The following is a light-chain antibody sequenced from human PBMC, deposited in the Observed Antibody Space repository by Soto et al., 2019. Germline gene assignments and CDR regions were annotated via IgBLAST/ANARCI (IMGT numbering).Light chain of an antibody. CDR2: GAS. Sequence: EIVLTQSPGTLSLSPGERATLSCRASQSVSSSYLAWYQQKPGQAPRLLIYGASSRATGIPDRFSGSGSGTDFTLTISRLEPEDFAVYYCQQYGSSPQDTFGQRTRLEI. J-gene: IGKJ5*01. CDR1: QSVSSSY. V-gene: IGKV3-20*01. CDR3: QQYGSSPQDT.